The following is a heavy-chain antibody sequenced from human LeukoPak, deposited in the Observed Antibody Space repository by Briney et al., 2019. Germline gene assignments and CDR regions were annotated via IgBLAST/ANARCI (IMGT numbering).Heavy chain of an antibody. CDR3: AKARGITMIVVVPPGDY. J-gene: IGHJ4*02. V-gene: IGHV3-30*18. CDR2: ISYDGSNK. CDR1: GFTLSSYG. D-gene: IGHD3-22*01. Sequence: GGSLRLSCAASGFTLSSYGMHWVRQAPGKGLEWVAVISYDGSNKYYADSVKGRFTISRDNSKNTLYLQMNSLRAEDTAVYYCAKARGITMIVVVPPGDYWGQGTLVTVSS.